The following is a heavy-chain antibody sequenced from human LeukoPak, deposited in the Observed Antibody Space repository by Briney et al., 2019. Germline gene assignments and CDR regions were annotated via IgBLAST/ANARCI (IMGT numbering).Heavy chain of an antibody. CDR3: ARSDYDFWSGRVYYLDY. V-gene: IGHV1-2*06. CDR2: INPNSGGT. Sequence: ASVTVSCKASGYTFTGYYMHWVRQAPGQGLEWMGRINPNSGGTNYAQKFQGRVTMTRDTSISTAYMELSRLRSDDTAVYYCARSDYDFWSGRVYYLDYWGQGTLVTVSS. J-gene: IGHJ4*02. CDR1: GYTFTGYY. D-gene: IGHD3-3*01.